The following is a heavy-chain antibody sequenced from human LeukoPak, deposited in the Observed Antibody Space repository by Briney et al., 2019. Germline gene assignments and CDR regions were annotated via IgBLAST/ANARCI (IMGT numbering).Heavy chain of an antibody. CDR3: ARVWWELPFDY. CDR1: GGSISSNSYY. V-gene: IGHV4-39*07. Sequence: SETLSLTCTVSGGSISSNSYYWGWIRQPPGKGLEWIGTKYSSGSTYYNPSLKSRVTISGDTSKNQFSLKLSSVTAADTAVYYCARVWWELPFDYWGQGTLVTASS. CDR2: KYSSGST. D-gene: IGHD1-26*01. J-gene: IGHJ4*02.